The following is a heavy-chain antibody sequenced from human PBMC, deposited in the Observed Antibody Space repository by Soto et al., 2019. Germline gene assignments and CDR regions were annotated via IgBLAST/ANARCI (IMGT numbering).Heavy chain of an antibody. D-gene: IGHD6-13*01. J-gene: IGHJ5*02. CDR3: ARQSPTYSSSWYLWFDP. Sequence: SETLSLTCTVSGGSISSYYWSWIRQPPGKGLEWIGYIYYSGSTNYNPSLKSRVTISVDTSKNQFSLKLSSVTAADTAVYYCARQSPTYSSSWYLWFDPWIQGTLVTVSS. V-gene: IGHV4-59*08. CDR2: IYYSGST. CDR1: GGSISSYY.